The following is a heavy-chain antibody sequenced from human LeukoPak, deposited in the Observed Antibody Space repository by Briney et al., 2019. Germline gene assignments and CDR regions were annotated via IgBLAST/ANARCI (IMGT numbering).Heavy chain of an antibody. D-gene: IGHD3-10*01. Sequence: PGGSLRLSCAASRFTFSSYVMSWARQAPGKGLECVSAISGSGRSTYYADSVKGRFTISRDNSKNTLYLQMNSLRAEDTAVYYCARVSGTIRVWPQPFGDGMDVWGQGTTVTVSS. V-gene: IGHV3-23*01. CDR1: RFTFSSYV. CDR2: ISGSGRST. J-gene: IGHJ6*02. CDR3: ARVSGTIRVWPQPFGDGMDV.